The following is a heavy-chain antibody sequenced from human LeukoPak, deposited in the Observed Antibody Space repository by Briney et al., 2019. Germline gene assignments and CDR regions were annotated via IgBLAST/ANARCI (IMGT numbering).Heavy chain of an antibody. J-gene: IGHJ5*02. Sequence: GGSLRLSCAASGFTFSSYSMNWVRQAPGKGLEWVSSISSSSSYIYYADSVKGRFTISRDNAKNSLYLQKNSLRAEDTAVYYCTRDSGSGSYYTIPWFDPWGQGTLVTVSS. CDR2: ISSSSSYI. CDR1: GFTFSSYS. V-gene: IGHV3-21*01. CDR3: TRDSGSGSYYTIPWFDP. D-gene: IGHD3-10*01.